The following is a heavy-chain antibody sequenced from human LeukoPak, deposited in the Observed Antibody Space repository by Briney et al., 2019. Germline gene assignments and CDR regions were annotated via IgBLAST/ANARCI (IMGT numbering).Heavy chain of an antibody. J-gene: IGHJ6*02. Sequence: GGSLRLSCVASGFNFNDYEMNWVRQAPGTGLEWVSHISSSGSIIRYTDSVKGRFTISRDNAKNSLYLQMNSLRAEDTAVYHCARDEKDCSGGSCYSGSDYGMDVWGQGTTVTVSS. CDR1: GFNFNDYE. CDR3: ARDEKDCSGGSCYSGSDYGMDV. D-gene: IGHD2-15*01. CDR2: ISSSGSII. V-gene: IGHV3-48*03.